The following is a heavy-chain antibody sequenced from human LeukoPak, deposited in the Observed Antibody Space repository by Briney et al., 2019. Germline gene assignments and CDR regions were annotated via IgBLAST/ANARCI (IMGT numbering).Heavy chain of an antibody. Sequence: SSETLSLTCTVSGGSISSSSYYWGWIRQPPGKGLEWIGSIYYSGSTYYNPSLKSRVTISVDTSKNQFSLKLSSVTAADTAVYYCARATAMGLAAAGTFAYWGKGTLVTVSS. V-gene: IGHV4-39*07. D-gene: IGHD6-13*01. CDR2: IYYSGST. CDR1: GGSISSSSYY. J-gene: IGHJ4*02. CDR3: ARATAMGLAAAGTFAY.